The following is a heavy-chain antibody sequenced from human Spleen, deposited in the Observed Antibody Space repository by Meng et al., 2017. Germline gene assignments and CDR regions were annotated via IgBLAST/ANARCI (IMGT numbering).Heavy chain of an antibody. J-gene: IGHJ4*02. D-gene: IGHD3-22*01. CDR2: INPNSGGT. V-gene: IGHV1-2*06. Sequence: QVQLVQSGAEVKKPGASMKVSCQTSGYSFTVHYIHWVRQAPGQGLEWMGRINPNSGGTNRAQKFQGTLTLTSDTSISTAYMELTGLTSDDTAVYYCARGPQYYFDNSGYYAYFDFWGQGTLVTVSS. CDR3: ARGPQYYFDNSGYYAYFDF. CDR1: GYSFTVHY.